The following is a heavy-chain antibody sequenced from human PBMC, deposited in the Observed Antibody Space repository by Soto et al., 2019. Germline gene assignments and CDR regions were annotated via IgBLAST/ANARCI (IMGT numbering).Heavy chain of an antibody. D-gene: IGHD1-26*01. Sequence: SSETLSLTCNVSGASLSRYYWSWIRQPPGKGLEWIGRIYATGDTDYNPSLKSRISMSVDMSKKQFSLTLRSVTAADTAIYYCVRDGTKNLRDRFEPWGRGILVTVSS. CDR2: IYATGDT. J-gene: IGHJ5*02. V-gene: IGHV4-4*07. CDR3: VRDGTKNLRDRFEP. CDR1: GASLSRYY.